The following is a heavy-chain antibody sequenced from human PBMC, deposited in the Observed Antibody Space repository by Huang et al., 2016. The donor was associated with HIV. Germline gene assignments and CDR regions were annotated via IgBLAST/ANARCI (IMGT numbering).Heavy chain of an antibody. D-gene: IGHD3-10*01. J-gene: IGHJ4*02. CDR1: GYSFPTFW. Sequence: EVQLVQSGAEVTKPGESLKISCKGSGYSFPTFWIGWVRQLPGKGLAWLGIIDHRDSDTRYSPAFKGQVTISADRSASTAYLKWSSLKASDTAMYYCARHVGVYGSASSAFDYWGQGTLVTVSS. V-gene: IGHV5-51*01. CDR2: IDHRDSDT. CDR3: ARHVGVYGSASSAFDY.